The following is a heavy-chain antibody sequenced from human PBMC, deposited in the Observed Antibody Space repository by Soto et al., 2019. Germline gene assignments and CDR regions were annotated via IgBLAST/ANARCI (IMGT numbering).Heavy chain of an antibody. CDR2: INAGNGNT. Sequence: ASVKVSCKASGYTFTSYGISWVRQAPGQRLEWMGWINAGNGNTKYSQKFQGRVTITRDTSASTAYMELSSLRSEDTAVYYCARSDSSSWLDWFDPWGQGTLVTVSS. CDR3: ARSDSSSWLDWFDP. CDR1: GYTFTSYG. J-gene: IGHJ5*02. D-gene: IGHD6-13*01. V-gene: IGHV1-3*01.